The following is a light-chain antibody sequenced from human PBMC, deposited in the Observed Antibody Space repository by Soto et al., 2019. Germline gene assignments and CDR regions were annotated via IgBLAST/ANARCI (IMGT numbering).Light chain of an antibody. Sequence: EIVLTQSPGTLSLSPGERATLSCRASQSVSSSYLGWYQQKPGQAPRLLIYGASSRATGIPDRFSGSGSGTDFTLTISRLEPEDFAVYYCQHYGSPPTFGQGTRLEIK. V-gene: IGKV3-20*01. CDR1: QSVSSSY. J-gene: IGKJ5*01. CDR3: QHYGSPPT. CDR2: GAS.